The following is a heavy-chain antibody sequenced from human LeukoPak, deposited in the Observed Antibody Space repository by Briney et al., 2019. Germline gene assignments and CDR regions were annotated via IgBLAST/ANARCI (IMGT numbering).Heavy chain of an antibody. D-gene: IGHD6-6*01. Sequence: PGESLKISCKGPGYSFTSYWIGWVRQMPGKGLEWMGIIYHGDSDTRYSPSFQGQVPISAEKSISTAYLQCSSLKASNTAIYYCAGRLLGSSFLVDSWGQGTLVTVSS. CDR2: IYHGDSDT. CDR3: AGRLLGSSFLVDS. J-gene: IGHJ4*02. V-gene: IGHV5-51*01. CDR1: GYSFTSYW.